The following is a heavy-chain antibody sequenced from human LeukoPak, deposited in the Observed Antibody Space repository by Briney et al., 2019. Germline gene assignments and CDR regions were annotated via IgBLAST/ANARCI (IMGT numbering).Heavy chain of an antibody. CDR1: GGSFSGYY. D-gene: IGHD3-22*01. V-gene: IGHV4-34*01. CDR3: VRGLGYYDSSYNWFDP. J-gene: IGHJ5*02. Sequence: KPSETLSLTCAVYGGSFSGYYCSWIRQPPGKGLEWIGEINHSGSTNYNPSLKSRVTISVDTSKNQFSLKLSSVTAADTAVYYCVRGLGYYDSSYNWFDPWGQGTLVTVSS. CDR2: INHSGST.